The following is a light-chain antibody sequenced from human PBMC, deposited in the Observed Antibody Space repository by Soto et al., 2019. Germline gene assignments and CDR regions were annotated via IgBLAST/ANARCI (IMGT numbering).Light chain of an antibody. Sequence: EIVMTQSPATLSVSPGDRATLSCRASQSVSSNLAWYQQKPGQAPRLLIYGASTRATGIPARFSGSGSGTEFTLTISSLQSADFAVYYCQQYNNWPPNLFGHGTKVDIK. J-gene: IGKJ3*01. V-gene: IGKV3-15*01. CDR3: QQYNNWPPNL. CDR1: QSVSSN. CDR2: GAS.